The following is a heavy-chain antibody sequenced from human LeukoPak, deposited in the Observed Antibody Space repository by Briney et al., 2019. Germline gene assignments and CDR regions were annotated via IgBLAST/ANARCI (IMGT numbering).Heavy chain of an antibody. CDR1: GFTFSSYG. CDR2: IRYDGSNK. Sequence: GGSPRLSCAASGFTFSSYGMHWVRQAPGKGLEWVAFIRYDGSNKYYADSVKGRFTISRDNSKNTLYLQMNSLRAEDTAVYYCAGQREWFGELSSFNYWGRGTLVTVSS. J-gene: IGHJ4*02. V-gene: IGHV3-30*02. D-gene: IGHD3-10*01. CDR3: AGQREWFGELSSFNY.